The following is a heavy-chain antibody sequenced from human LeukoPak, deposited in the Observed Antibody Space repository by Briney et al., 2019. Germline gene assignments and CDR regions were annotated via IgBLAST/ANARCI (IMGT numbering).Heavy chain of an antibody. Sequence: PSETLSLTCTVSGGSISSYYWSWIRQPPGKGLEWIGYIYYSGSTNYNPSLKSRVTISVDTSKNQFSLKLSSVTAADTAVYYCARGYPSQPYYYCYMDVWGKGTTVTVSS. CDR2: IYYSGST. CDR1: GGSISSYY. J-gene: IGHJ6*03. D-gene: IGHD1-26*01. CDR3: ARGYPSQPYYYCYMDV. V-gene: IGHV4-59*01.